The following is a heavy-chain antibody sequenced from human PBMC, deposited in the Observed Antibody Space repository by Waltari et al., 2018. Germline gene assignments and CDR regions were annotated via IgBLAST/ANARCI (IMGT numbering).Heavy chain of an antibody. Sequence: EMQLVESGGGSVKPGGSLRLSCSASGFTFINVWMRWVRQAPGKGLEWVGRMKRKIDGGTTDYATPVKGRFAISREDSKNTLYLQMNSLKTEDTAVYYCTTEAYCSSTSYPGAFDYWGQGTLVTVSS. CDR3: TTEAYCSSTSYPGAFDY. V-gene: IGHV3-15*01. CDR1: GFTFINVW. D-gene: IGHD2-2*01. CDR2: MKRKIDGGTT. J-gene: IGHJ4*02.